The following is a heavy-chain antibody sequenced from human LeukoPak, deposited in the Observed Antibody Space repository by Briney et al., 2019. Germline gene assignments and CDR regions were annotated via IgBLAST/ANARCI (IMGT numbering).Heavy chain of an antibody. J-gene: IGHJ4*02. Sequence: SQTLSLTCTVSGDSISSGDSYRSWIRQPPGKGLEWIGYIYYSGTTYYNPSLKSRVIISVDTSKNQFSLKLSSVTAADTAVYYCARRDVTTHRFDYWGQGTLVTVSS. CDR3: ARRDVTTHRFDY. D-gene: IGHD4-17*01. CDR2: IYYSGTT. CDR1: GDSISSGDSY. V-gene: IGHV4-30-4*01.